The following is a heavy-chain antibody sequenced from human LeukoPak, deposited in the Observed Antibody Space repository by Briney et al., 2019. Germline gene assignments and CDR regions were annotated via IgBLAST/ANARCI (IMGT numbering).Heavy chain of an antibody. D-gene: IGHD1-26*01. V-gene: IGHV5-51*01. CDR3: ARQGSVVYYYMDV. CDR1: GYSFTSYW. CDR2: IYPGDSDT. Sequence: GESLKISCKGSGYSFTSYWIGWGRQGPGKGLEWMGIIYPGDSDTRYSPSFQGQVTISADKSISTPYLQWSSLKASDTAMYYCARQGSVVYYYMDVWGKGTTVTVSS. J-gene: IGHJ6*03.